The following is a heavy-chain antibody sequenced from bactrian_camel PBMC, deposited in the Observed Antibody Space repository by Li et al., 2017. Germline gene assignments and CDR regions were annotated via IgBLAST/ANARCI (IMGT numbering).Heavy chain of an antibody. CDR1: GYTISTHC. CDR3: AAARGRVLSLRVGSFSH. Sequence: QLVESGGGSVQAGGSLTLSCAASGYTISTHCMGWFRQAPGKEREGVATIDTDGTTSYGDSVKGRFTISRDNAKNTLYLQMNSLKPEDTAMYYCAAARGRVLSLRVGSFSHWGQGTQVTVS. CDR2: IDTDGTT. J-gene: IGHJ4*01. V-gene: IGHV3S53*01. D-gene: IGHD5*01.